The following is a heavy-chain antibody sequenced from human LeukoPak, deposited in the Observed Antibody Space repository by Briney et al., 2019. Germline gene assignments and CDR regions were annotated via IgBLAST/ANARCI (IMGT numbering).Heavy chain of an antibody. CDR3: AKVQGGYSYGYFDY. CDR2: ISYDGSNK. CDR1: GFTFSSYG. J-gene: IGHJ4*02. V-gene: IGHV3-30*18. Sequence: GGSLRLSCAASGFTFSSYGMHWVRQAPGKGLEWVAVISYDGSNKYYADSVKGRFTISRDNSKNTLYLQMNSLRAEDTAVYYCAKVQGGYSYGYFDYWGQGTLVTVSS. D-gene: IGHD5-18*01.